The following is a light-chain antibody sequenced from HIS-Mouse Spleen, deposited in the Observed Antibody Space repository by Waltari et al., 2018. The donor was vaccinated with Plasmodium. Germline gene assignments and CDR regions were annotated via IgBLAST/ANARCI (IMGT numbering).Light chain of an antibody. CDR1: ALPKKY. Sequence: SYELTQPPSVSVSPRPTARITCSTDALPKKYAFWYQQKSGQAPVLVIYEDSKRPSGIPERFSGSSSGTMATLTISGAQVEDEADYYCYSTDSSGNHRVFGGGTKLTVL. CDR2: EDS. CDR3: YSTDSSGNHRV. J-gene: IGLJ3*02. V-gene: IGLV3-10*01.